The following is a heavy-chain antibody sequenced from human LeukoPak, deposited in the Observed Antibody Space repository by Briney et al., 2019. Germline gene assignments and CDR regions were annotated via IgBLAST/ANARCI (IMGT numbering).Heavy chain of an antibody. V-gene: IGHV5-51*01. CDR3: ARPRGGRHYWYFDL. J-gene: IGHJ2*01. D-gene: IGHD3-16*01. Sequence: GGSLEISWKGSGYVFTSYWIGGVRRVPGKGREGMGIIDAGDSDTRYSPSFQGQVTISADKSISTAYLQWSSLKASDTAMYYCARPRGGRHYWYFDLWGRGTLVTVSS. CDR2: IDAGDSDT. CDR1: GYVFTSYW.